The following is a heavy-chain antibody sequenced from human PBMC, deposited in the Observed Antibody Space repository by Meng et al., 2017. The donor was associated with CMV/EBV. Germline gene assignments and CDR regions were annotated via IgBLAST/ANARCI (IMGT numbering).Heavy chain of an antibody. CDR2: IYSGGSST. CDR3: AKVSAAAYYFDY. V-gene: IGHV3-23*03. D-gene: IGHD6-13*01. Sequence: GESLKISCAASGFTVSSNYMSWVRQAPGKGLEWVSVIYSGGSSTYYADSVKGRFTISRDNSKNTLYLQMNSLRAEDTAVYYCAKVSAAAYYFDYWGQGTLVTVSS. J-gene: IGHJ4*02. CDR1: GFTVSSNY.